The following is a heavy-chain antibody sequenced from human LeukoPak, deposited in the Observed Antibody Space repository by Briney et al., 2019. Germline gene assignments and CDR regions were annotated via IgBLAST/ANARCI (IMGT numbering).Heavy chain of an antibody. Sequence: PGGSLRLSCAASGFTFSTYSMSWVRQAPGKGLDWVASINQDASAEYYVDSVRGRFTISRDNAKNSLYLQVNSLRVDDTAVYYCVRLFGGVTTFDYWGQETLVTVSS. D-gene: IGHD4-17*01. J-gene: IGHJ4*02. V-gene: IGHV3-7*01. CDR1: GFTFSTYS. CDR3: VRLFGGVTTFDY. CDR2: INQDASAE.